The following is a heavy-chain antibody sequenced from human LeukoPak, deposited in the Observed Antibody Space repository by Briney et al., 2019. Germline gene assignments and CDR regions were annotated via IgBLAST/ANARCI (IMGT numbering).Heavy chain of an antibody. J-gene: IGHJ4*02. CDR2: ISGSGGST. Sequence: PGGSLRLSCAASGFTFSSCAMSWVRQAPGKGLEWVSAISGSGGSTYYADSVKGRFTISRDNSKNSLYLLMNSLRAEDTAVYYCAKDSGDYYDSSGPGFDYWGQGTLVTVSS. V-gene: IGHV3-23*01. CDR3: AKDSGDYYDSSGPGFDY. D-gene: IGHD3-22*01. CDR1: GFTFSSCA.